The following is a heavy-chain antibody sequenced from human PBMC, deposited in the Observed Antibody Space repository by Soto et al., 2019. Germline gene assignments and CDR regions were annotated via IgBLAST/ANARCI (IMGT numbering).Heavy chain of an antibody. CDR2: INPNSGVI. D-gene: IGHD3-9*01. V-gene: IGHV1-2*07. CDR3: ARRYRWFDP. Sequence: ASVKVSCKASGDTFTDFYFHWVRQAPGQGLEWMGWINPNSGVINYAPKFRGRVTMTRDTPISTAYMELTSLTSDDTAVYYCARRYRWFDPWGQGTLVTVSS. J-gene: IGHJ5*02. CDR1: GDTFTDFY.